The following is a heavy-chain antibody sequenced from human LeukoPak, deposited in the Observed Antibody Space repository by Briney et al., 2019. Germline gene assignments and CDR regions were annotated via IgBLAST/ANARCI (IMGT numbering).Heavy chain of an antibody. CDR1: GYTFTGYY. J-gene: IGHJ5*02. Sequence: SVKVSCKASGYTFTGYYMHWVRQAPGQGLEWMGWINPNSGGTNYAQKFQGWVTMTRDTSISTAYMELSRLRSDDTAVYYCARGVPSGIAAAVDWFDPWGQGTLVTVSS. CDR3: ARGVPSGIAAAVDWFDP. CDR2: INPNSGGT. V-gene: IGHV1-2*04. D-gene: IGHD6-13*01.